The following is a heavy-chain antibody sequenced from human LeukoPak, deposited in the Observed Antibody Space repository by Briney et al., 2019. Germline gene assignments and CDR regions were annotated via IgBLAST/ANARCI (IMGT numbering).Heavy chain of an antibody. CDR1: AGSLSSSSYY. V-gene: IGHV4-39*01. CDR3: ARHAYIAARPGY. J-gene: IGHJ4*02. D-gene: IGHD6-6*01. CDR2: IYYSGST. Sequence: SETLSLTCTVAAGSLSSSSYYWGWLRHPPGKGLEWIGSIYYSGSTYYNPSLKSRVTMSVDTCKRQFSLKLSSVTAADTAVYYCARHAYIAARPGYWGEGTLVTV.